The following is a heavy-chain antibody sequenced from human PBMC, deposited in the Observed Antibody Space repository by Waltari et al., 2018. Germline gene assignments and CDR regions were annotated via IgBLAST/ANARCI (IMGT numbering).Heavy chain of an antibody. CDR1: GYTFLDYY. D-gene: IGHD3-3*01. J-gene: IGHJ4*02. V-gene: IGHV1-69-2*01. CDR2: LEPENGDT. Sequence: EAQLIQSGAEVKTPGATMRISCSAYGYTFLDYYMHWVRQAPGKGLEWVERLEPENGDTEFADNFQGRVTVTADTSTDTVYMELSSLTSDDTAVYYCSNSMSGPRVQWGQGTLITVSS. CDR3: SNSMSGPRVQ.